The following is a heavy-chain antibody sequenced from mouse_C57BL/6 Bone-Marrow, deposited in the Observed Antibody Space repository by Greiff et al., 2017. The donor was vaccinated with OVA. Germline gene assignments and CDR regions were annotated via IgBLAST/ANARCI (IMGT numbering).Heavy chain of an antibody. CDR2: IYPRSGNT. Sequence: ESGAELARPGASVKLSCKASGYTFTSYGISWVKQRTGQGLEWIGEIYPRSGNTYYNEKFKGKATLTADKSSSTAYMELRSLTSEDSAVYFCARRIYYDYDDGYWGQGTTLTVSS. CDR1: GYTFTSYG. V-gene: IGHV1-81*01. J-gene: IGHJ2*01. D-gene: IGHD2-4*01. CDR3: ARRIYYDYDDGY.